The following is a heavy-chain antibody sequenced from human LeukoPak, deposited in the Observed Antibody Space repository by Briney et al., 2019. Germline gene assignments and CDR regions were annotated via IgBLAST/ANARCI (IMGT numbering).Heavy chain of an antibody. D-gene: IGHD2-21*02. CDR3: ARDLSDCGGDCPSSNGMGV. Sequence: GGSLRLSCAASGFTFSDYYMSWIRQAPGKGLEWVSYISSSGSTIYYADSVKGRFTISRDNAKNSLYLQMNSLRAEDTAVYYCARDLSDCGGDCPSSNGMGVWGQGATVTVSS. CDR2: ISSSGSTI. CDR1: GFTFSDYY. J-gene: IGHJ6*02. V-gene: IGHV3-11*01.